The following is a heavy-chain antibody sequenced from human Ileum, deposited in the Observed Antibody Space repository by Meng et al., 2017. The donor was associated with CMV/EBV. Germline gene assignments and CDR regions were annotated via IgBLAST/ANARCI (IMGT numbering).Heavy chain of an antibody. CDR1: GFTFTDYY. CDR2: ISISGSAI. Sequence: GESLKISCAASGFTFTDYYMSWIRQTPGKGLEWLSYISISGSAIYYADSVKGRFTISRDNAKNTLYLQMNSLRPDDTAVYYCAAPRLFKVVFDYWGPGTLVTVSS. CDR3: AAPRLFKVVFDY. J-gene: IGHJ4*02. D-gene: IGHD5-12*01. V-gene: IGHV3-11*04.